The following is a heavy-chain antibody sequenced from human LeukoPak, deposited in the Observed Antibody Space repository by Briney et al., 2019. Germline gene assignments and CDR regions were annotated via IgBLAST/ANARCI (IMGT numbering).Heavy chain of an antibody. CDR1: GFTFSSYA. V-gene: IGHV3-30-3*01. CDR2: ISYDGSNK. Sequence: NPGRSLRPSCAASGFTFSSYAMHWVRQAPGKGLEWVAVISYDGSNKYYADSVKGRFTISRDNSKNTLYLQMNSLRAEDTAVYYCAREYSSSWYGYFDYWGQGTLVTVSS. CDR3: AREYSSSWYGYFDY. J-gene: IGHJ4*02. D-gene: IGHD6-13*01.